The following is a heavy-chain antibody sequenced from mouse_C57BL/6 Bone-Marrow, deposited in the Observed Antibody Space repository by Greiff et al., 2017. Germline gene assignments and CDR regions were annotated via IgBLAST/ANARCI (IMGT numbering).Heavy chain of an antibody. J-gene: IGHJ3*01. CDR2: IDPSDSYT. Sequence: QVQLQQPGAELVMPGASVKLSCKASGYTFTSYWMHWVKQRPGQGLEWIGEIDPSDSYTNYNQKFKGKSTLTVDKSSSTAYMQLSSLTSEDSAVYYGASVWLRRGAWFAYWGQGTLVTVSA. CDR3: ASVWLRRGAWFAY. D-gene: IGHD2-2*01. V-gene: IGHV1-69*01. CDR1: GYTFTSYW.